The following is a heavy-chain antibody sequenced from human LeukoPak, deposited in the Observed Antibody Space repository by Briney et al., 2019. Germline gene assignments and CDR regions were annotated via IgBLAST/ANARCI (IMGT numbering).Heavy chain of an antibody. D-gene: IGHD6-6*01. CDR3: ATDRLDY. Sequence: GGSLRLSCKASTFTASKFTFTNAWMSWVRQAPGKGLEWVGRIKSEIDGGTSDYGAPVKGRFTISRDDSRDTLHLQMNSLKTEDTAVYYCATDRLDYWGQGTLVTVSS. CDR2: IKSEIDGGTS. J-gene: IGHJ4*02. CDR1: KFTFTNAW. V-gene: IGHV3-15*01.